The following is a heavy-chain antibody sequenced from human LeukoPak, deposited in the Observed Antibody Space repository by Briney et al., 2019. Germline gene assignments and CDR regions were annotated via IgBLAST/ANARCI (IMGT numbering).Heavy chain of an antibody. J-gene: IGHJ4*02. CDR3: ARDLGGGGDAFDY. CDR1: GFTFSSYA. D-gene: IGHD2-21*02. Sequence: GGSLRLSCAASGFTFSSYAMRWVRQAPGKGLEWVAVISYDGSNKYYADSVKGRFTISRDNSKNTLYLQMNSLRAEDTAVYYCARDLGGGGDAFDYWGQGTLVTVSS. V-gene: IGHV3-30*04. CDR2: ISYDGSNK.